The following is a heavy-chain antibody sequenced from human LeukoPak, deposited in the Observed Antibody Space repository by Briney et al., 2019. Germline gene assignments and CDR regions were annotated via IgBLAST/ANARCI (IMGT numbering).Heavy chain of an antibody. D-gene: IGHD6-13*01. CDR2: INSDGSST. CDR3: ARGRGIAAAGTDY. V-gene: IGHV3-74*01. J-gene: IGHJ4*02. CDR1: GFTFSSYC. Sequence: PGGSLRLSCAASGFTFSSYCMHWVRQAPGKGLVGVSRINSDGSSTSYADSVKGRFTISRDNAKNTLYLQMNSLRAEDTAVYYCARGRGIAAAGTDYWGQGTLVTVSS.